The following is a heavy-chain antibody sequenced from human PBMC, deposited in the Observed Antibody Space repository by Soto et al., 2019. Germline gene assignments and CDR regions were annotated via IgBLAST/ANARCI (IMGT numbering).Heavy chain of an antibody. J-gene: IGHJ4*02. CDR2: ISSNGGST. V-gene: IGHV3-64D*08. Sequence: GGSLRLSCSASGFMFSRHGMHWVRQAPGKGLEDVSSISSNGGSTYYADSVKGRFTISRDNSKNTLYLQMSSLRGEDTAVYYCVKDQSSATHYFDFWGQGTLVTVSS. D-gene: IGHD1-26*01. CDR3: VKDQSSATHYFDF. CDR1: GFMFSRHG.